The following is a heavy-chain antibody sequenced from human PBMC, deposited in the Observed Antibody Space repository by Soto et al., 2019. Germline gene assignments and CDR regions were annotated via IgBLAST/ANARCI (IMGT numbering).Heavy chain of an antibody. CDR2: MNPNSDNT. Sequence: QVQLVQSGAEVKKPGASVKVSCKASGYTFTSYDINWVRQATGQGLEWMGWMNPNSDNTGYAQKFQGIVTMTRNTSISTAYMELSSLRSEDTAVYYCASGFLEWLYDAFDIWGQGTMVTVSS. J-gene: IGHJ3*02. D-gene: IGHD3-3*01. CDR3: ASGFLEWLYDAFDI. V-gene: IGHV1-8*01. CDR1: GYTFTSYD.